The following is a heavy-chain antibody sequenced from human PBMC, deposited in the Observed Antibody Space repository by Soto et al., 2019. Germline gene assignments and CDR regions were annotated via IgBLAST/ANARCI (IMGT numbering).Heavy chain of an antibody. CDR1: GGSFSGYY. Sequence: SETLSLSCAVYGGSFSGYYWSWLRQPPGKGLEWIGEINQSGGTNYNPSLKSRVTISIDTSKNQFSLKVSSVTAADTAVYYCARGLNYVVYWGQGTLVTVSS. J-gene: IGHJ4*02. D-gene: IGHD3-16*01. V-gene: IGHV4-34*01. CDR3: ARGLNYVVY. CDR2: INQSGGT.